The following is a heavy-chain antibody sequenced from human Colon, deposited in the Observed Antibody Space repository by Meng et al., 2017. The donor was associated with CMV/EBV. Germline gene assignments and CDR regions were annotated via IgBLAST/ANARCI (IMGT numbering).Heavy chain of an antibody. CDR3: AGIGTANWFDP. Sequence: SETLSLTCAVYGGSFSGYYWSWIRQPPGKGLEWIGEINHSGSTNYNPSLKSRVTISVDTSKNQFSLKLSSVTAADTAVYYCAGIGTANWFDPWGQGTLVTAPQ. D-gene: IGHD1-26*01. CDR2: INHSGST. J-gene: IGHJ5*02. CDR1: GGSFSGYY. V-gene: IGHV4-34*01.